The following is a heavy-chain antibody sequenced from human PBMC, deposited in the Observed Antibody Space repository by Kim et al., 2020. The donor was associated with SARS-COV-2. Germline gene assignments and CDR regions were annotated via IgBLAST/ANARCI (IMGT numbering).Heavy chain of an antibody. Sequence: GGSLRLSCAASGFTVSSNYMSWVRQAPGKGLEWVSVIYSGGSTYYADSVKGRFTISRDNSKNTLYLQMNSLRAEDTAVYYCARSLGYYDFWSGYYGADASMDVWGQGTTVTVSS. CDR3: ARSLGYYDFWSGYYGADASMDV. V-gene: IGHV3-53*01. D-gene: IGHD3-3*01. CDR1: GFTVSSNY. J-gene: IGHJ6*02. CDR2: IYSGGST.